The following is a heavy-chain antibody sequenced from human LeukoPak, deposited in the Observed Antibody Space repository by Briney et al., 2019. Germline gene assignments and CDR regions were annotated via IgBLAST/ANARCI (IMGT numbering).Heavy chain of an antibody. J-gene: IGHJ4*02. CDR3: ARGITVTTTSDHLDF. D-gene: IGHD4-17*01. Sequence: SETLSLTCTVSGDSISGYYRNWIRQPPAKGLDWIGHVFYTGTTKYPPSLKSRIAISVDTSSNQFSLKLRSVTTADTAVYYCARGITVTTTSDHLDFWGQGILVTVP. CDR1: GDSISGYY. V-gene: IGHV4-59*01. CDR2: VFYTGTT.